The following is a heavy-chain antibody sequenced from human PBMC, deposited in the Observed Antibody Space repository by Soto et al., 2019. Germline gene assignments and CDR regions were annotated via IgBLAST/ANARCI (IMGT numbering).Heavy chain of an antibody. J-gene: IGHJ4*02. Sequence: GGSLRLSCAASGFTFSNYDMHWVRKATGKGLEWVSTISTAGNTYSPGSVKGRFTISRENAKNSLYLQMNSLRVDDTAVYYCARGRDSGLYYFDYWGQGTLVTVSS. D-gene: IGHD2-21*01. CDR1: GFTFSNYD. V-gene: IGHV3-13*01. CDR3: ARGRDSGLYYFDY. CDR2: ISTAGNT.